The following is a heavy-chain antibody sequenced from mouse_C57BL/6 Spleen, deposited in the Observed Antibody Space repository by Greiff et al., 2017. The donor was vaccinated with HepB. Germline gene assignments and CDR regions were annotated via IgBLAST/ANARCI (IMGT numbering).Heavy chain of an antibody. V-gene: IGHV1-62-2*01. J-gene: IGHJ4*01. Sequence: QVQLQQSGAELVKPGASVKLSCKASGYTFTEYTIHWVKQRSGQGLEWIGWFYPGSGSIKYNEKFKDKATLTADKSSSTVYMELSRLTSEDSTVYFCARHEVKAGYHLYYAMDYWGQGTSVTVSS. D-gene: IGHD2-2*01. CDR1: GYTFTEYT. CDR3: ARHEVKAGYHLYYAMDY. CDR2: FYPGSGSI.